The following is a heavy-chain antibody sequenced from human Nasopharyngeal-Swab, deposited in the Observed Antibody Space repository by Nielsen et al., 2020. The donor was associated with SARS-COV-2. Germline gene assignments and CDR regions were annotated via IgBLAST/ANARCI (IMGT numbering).Heavy chain of an antibody. CDR2: IWYDGSNK. CDR1: GFTFSSYG. J-gene: IGHJ1*01. CDR3: ARDFLGGDSTN. Sequence: GGSLRLSCAASGFTFSSYGMHWVRQAPGKGLEWVAVIWYDGSNKYYADSVKGRFTISRDNSKNTLYLQMNSLRAEDTAVYYCARDFLGGDSTNWGQGTLVTVSS. V-gene: IGHV3-33*01. D-gene: IGHD4-17*01.